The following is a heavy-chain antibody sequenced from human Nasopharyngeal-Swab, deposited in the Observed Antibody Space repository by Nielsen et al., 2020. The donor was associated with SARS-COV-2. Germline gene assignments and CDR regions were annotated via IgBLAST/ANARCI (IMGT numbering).Heavy chain of an antibody. CDR3: ARVRDAYYDFWSGYAMDV. J-gene: IGHJ6*02. Sequence: ASVKVSCKASGYTFTSYAMNWVRQAPGQGLEWMGWINTNTGNPAYAQGFTGRFVFSLDTSVSTTYLQISSLKAEDTAVFYCARVRDAYYDFWSGYAMDVWGQGTTVTVSS. D-gene: IGHD3-3*01. CDR1: GYTFTSYA. CDR2: INTNTGNP. V-gene: IGHV7-4-1*02.